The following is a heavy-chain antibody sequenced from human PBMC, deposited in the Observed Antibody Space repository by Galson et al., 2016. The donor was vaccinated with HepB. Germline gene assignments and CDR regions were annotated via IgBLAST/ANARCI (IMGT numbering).Heavy chain of an antibody. CDR2: ISSGAYKT. V-gene: IGHV3-23*01. CDR1: GFTFSPYA. J-gene: IGHJ4*02. D-gene: IGHD1-26*01. CDR3: VRTVSVGARPGRHHDH. Sequence: SLRLSCAASGFTFSPYAMSWVRQAPGRGLEWVSIISSGAYKTYYADSVKGRFTISRDDSKDSLYLQMNSLRPDDTAVYYCVRTVSVGARPGRHHDHWGQGTVVTVSS.